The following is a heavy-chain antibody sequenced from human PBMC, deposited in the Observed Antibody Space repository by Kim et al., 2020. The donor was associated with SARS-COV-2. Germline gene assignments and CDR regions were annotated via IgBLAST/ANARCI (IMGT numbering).Heavy chain of an antibody. V-gene: IGHV4-34*01. D-gene: IGHD3-10*01. CDR2: INHSGNT. Sequence: SETLSLTSVVHGGSLSGYYWNWIRQTPGKGLEWIGEINHSGNTDYNPYLQSRVTISEDTSKNQFSLKLASVTVADTAIYYCARRGAGGDRKYFQVWRQVTLVTVST. CDR1: GGSLSGYY. CDR3: ARRGAGGDRKYFQV. J-gene: IGHJ1*01.